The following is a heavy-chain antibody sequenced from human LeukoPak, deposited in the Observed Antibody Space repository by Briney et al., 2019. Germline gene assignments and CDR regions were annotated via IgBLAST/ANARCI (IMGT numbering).Heavy chain of an antibody. CDR1: GFTFTDYS. J-gene: IGHJ6*03. D-gene: IGHD6-25*01. CDR3: ARDGSGFYYYYYMDV. Sequence: GGSLRLTCAASGFTFTDYSMTWVRQAPGKGLEWVSSINTVSTSTFYPDSVKGRFTNSRDNRKNTLYLQMSSLSAEDTAVYYCARDGSGFYYYYYMDVWGRGTAVTVPS. CDR2: INTVSTST. V-gene: IGHV3-21*01.